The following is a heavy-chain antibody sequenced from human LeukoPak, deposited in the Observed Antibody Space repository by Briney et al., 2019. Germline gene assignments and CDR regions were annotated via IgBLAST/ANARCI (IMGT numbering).Heavy chain of an antibody. J-gene: IGHJ4*02. Sequence: GGSLGLSCAASGFTFSNYGMHWVRQAPGKGLEWVSAISGSGGSTYYADSVKGRFTISRDNSKNTLYLQMNSLRAEDTAVYYCAKDSGYCSGGSCYSPTDFDYWGQGTLVTVSS. D-gene: IGHD2-15*01. V-gene: IGHV3-23*01. CDR1: GFTFSNYG. CDR3: AKDSGYCSGGSCYSPTDFDY. CDR2: ISGSGGST.